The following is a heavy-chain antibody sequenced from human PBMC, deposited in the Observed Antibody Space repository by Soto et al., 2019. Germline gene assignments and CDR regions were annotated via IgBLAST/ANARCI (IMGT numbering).Heavy chain of an antibody. V-gene: IGHV4-31*03. CDR1: GGSISSGGYY. CDR3: ARDRLSVTTPHGWFDP. CDR2: IYYSGST. D-gene: IGHD4-17*01. J-gene: IGHJ5*02. Sequence: PSETLSLTCTVSGGSISSGGYYWSWIRQHPGKGLEWIGYIYYSGSTYYNPSLKSRVTISVDTPKNQFSLKLSSVTAADTAVYYCARDRLSVTTPHGWFDPWGQGTLVTVSS.